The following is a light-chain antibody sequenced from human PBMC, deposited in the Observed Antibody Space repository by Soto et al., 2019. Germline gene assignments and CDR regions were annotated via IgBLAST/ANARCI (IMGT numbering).Light chain of an antibody. Sequence: SALTQPASVSGSPGQSITISCTGTSSDVGSYKLVSWYQQNPGKAPKVMIYEGSKRPSGVSNRFSGSKSGNTASLTISGLQAEDEADYYCCSYADSSTLVFGGGTKLTVL. CDR1: SSDVGSYKL. CDR3: CSYADSSTLV. V-gene: IGLV2-23*01. CDR2: EGS. J-gene: IGLJ2*01.